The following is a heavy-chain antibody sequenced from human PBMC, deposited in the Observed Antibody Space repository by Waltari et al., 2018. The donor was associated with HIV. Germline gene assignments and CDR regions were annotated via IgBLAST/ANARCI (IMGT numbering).Heavy chain of an antibody. CDR3: ARAAYYYDSTGYYYGAFYFDY. V-gene: IGHV3-23*01. Sequence: EVQLLESGGGLVQPGGSLRLSCVVSGFTSSSSAMSWVRQSPGKGLEWVSGITGSGDRTYYADSVKGRLTISRDNSKNTLYLQMNSLRAEDTAVYSCARAAYYYDSTGYYYGAFYFDYWGQGTLVTVSS. CDR1: GFTSSSSA. CDR2: ITGSGDRT. D-gene: IGHD3-22*01. J-gene: IGHJ4*02.